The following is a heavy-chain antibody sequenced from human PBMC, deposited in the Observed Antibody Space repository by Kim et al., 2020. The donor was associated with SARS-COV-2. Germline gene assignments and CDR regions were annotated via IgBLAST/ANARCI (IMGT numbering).Heavy chain of an antibody. CDR2: IIPIFGTA. Sequence: SVKVSCKASGGTFSSYTISWVRQAPGQGLEWMGGIIPIFGTANYAQKFQGRVTITADESTSTAYMELSSLRSEDTAVYYCARRLGVDYYYYYGMDVWGQGTTVTVSS. CDR3: ARRLGVDYYYYYGMDV. V-gene: IGHV1-69*13. D-gene: IGHD3-16*01. J-gene: IGHJ6*02. CDR1: GGTFSSYT.